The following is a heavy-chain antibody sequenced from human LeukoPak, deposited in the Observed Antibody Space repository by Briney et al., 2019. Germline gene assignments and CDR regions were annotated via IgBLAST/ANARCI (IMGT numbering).Heavy chain of an antibody. D-gene: IGHD3-22*01. CDR1: GGSISSSSYY. J-gene: IGHJ4*02. CDR3: ARGDYYDSSGYYPPFDY. Sequence: PSETLSLTCTVSGGSISSSSYYWGWIRQPPGKGLEWIGSIYYSGSTYYNPSLKSRVTISVDTSKNQFSLKLSSVTAADTAVYYCARGDYYDSSGYYPPFDYWGQGTLVTVSS. CDR2: IYYSGST. V-gene: IGHV4-39*07.